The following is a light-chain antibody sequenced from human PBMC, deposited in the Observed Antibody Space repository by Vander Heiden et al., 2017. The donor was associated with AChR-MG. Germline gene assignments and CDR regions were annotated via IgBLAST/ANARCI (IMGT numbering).Light chain of an antibody. V-gene: IGKV1-8*01. CDR2: AAS. Sequence: AIRITQSPSSLSASTGARVTITCRASQGISSYLAWYQQKPGKAPNLLIYAASTLQSGVPSRFSGSGSGTDFTLTISFLQSEDFATYYCQQYYSYPITFGQGTRLEIK. J-gene: IGKJ5*01. CDR1: QGISSY. CDR3: QQYYSYPIT.